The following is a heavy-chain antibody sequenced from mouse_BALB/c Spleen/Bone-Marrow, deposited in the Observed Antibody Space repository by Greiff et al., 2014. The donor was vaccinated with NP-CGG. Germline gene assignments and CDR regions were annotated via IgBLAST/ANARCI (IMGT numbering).Heavy chain of an antibody. Sequence: DVMLVESGGGLVQPGGSLKLSCAASGFTFSSYTMSWVRQTPEKRLEWVAYISNGGGSTYYPDTVKGRFTISRDNAKNTLYLQMSSLKSEDMAMYYCARGGYYFDYWGQGTTLTVSS. CDR2: ISNGGGST. CDR3: ARGGYYFDY. CDR1: GFTFSSYT. V-gene: IGHV5-12-2*01. J-gene: IGHJ2*01.